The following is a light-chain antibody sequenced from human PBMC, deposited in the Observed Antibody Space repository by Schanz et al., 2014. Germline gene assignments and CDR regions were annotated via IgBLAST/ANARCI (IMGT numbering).Light chain of an antibody. CDR1: SSNIGNNY. J-gene: IGLJ3*02. CDR2: DTS. Sequence: QSVLTQPPSVSAAPGQKVTISCSGSSSNIGNNYVSWYQHLPGTAPKLLIYDTSKRPSGIPDRFSGSKSGTSATLGITGLQTGDEADYYCGTWDTRLSAWVFGGGTKLTVL. CDR3: GTWDTRLSAWV. V-gene: IGLV1-51*01.